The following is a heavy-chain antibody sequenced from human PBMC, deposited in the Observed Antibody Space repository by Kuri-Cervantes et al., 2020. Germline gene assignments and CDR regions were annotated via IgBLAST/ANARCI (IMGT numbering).Heavy chain of an antibody. D-gene: IGHD6-6*01. CDR2: IYYSGST. V-gene: IGHV4-59*08. CDR3: ARTRPRPRPYFLDY. J-gene: IGHJ4*02. Sequence: SETLSLTCTVSGGSISSYYWSWIRQPPGKGLEWIGYIYYSGSTYYNPSLKSRVAISVDTSKNQFSLKLSSVTAADTAVYFCARTRPRPRPYFLDYWGQGTQVTVSS. CDR1: GGSISSYY.